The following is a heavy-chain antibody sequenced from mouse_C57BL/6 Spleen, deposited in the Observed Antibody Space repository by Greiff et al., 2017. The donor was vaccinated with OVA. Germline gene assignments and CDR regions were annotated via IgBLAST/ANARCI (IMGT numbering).Heavy chain of an antibody. CDR2: ISSGGSYT. D-gene: IGHD1-1*01. CDR1: GFTFSSYG. Sequence: EVQRVESGGDLVKPGGSLKLSCAASGFTFSSYGMSWVRQTPDKRLEWVATISSGGSYTYYPDSVKGRFTISRDNAKNTLYLQMSSLKSEDTAMYYCARQASGSSSFDYWGQGTTLTVSS. CDR3: ARQASGSSSFDY. V-gene: IGHV5-6*01. J-gene: IGHJ2*01.